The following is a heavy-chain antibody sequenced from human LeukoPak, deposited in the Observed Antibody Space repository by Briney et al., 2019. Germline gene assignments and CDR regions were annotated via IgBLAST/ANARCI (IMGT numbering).Heavy chain of an antibody. V-gene: IGHV4-34*01. CDR1: GGSFSGYY. CDR3: ARGRSGSYYNPFDY. CDR2: IDHSGST. J-gene: IGHJ4*02. D-gene: IGHD3-10*01. Sequence: TLSLTCAVYGGSFSGYYWSWIRPPPGKGLGWIGEIDHSGSTDYNPSLKSRVTLSVDTSKNQFSLKLSSVTAADTAVYYCARGRSGSYYNPFDYWGQGTLVTVSS.